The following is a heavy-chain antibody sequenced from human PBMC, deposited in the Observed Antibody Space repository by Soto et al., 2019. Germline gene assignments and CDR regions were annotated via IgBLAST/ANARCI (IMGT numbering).Heavy chain of an antibody. J-gene: IGHJ4*02. CDR1: GFTFTAYT. CDR3: ARPFIVGSTTLGY. D-gene: IGHD1-26*01. Sequence: GGSLRLSCAASGFTFTAYTINWVRQAPGKGLEWVASITRDSNHIYFADSVKGRFTLSRDNAKNSVYLQMNSLRAEDTAIYFCARPFIVGSTTLGYWGQGTLVTVSS. V-gene: IGHV3-21*01. CDR2: ITRDSNHI.